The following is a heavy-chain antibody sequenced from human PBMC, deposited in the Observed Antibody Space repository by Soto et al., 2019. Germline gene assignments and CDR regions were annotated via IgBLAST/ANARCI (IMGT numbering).Heavy chain of an antibody. V-gene: IGHV3-7*01. Sequence: GSLIVSSAASAFTFDKYYMTWVRQAPGKGPEWVANIKPDGSEQYYVDSVKGRFTISRDNANNSLYLQMNSLRAEDTAVYFCARGNWNYYYGFDVWGQGTPVTVSS. CDR2: IKPDGSEQ. J-gene: IGHJ6*01. CDR3: ARGNWNYYYGFDV. CDR1: AFTFDKYY. D-gene: IGHD1-20*01.